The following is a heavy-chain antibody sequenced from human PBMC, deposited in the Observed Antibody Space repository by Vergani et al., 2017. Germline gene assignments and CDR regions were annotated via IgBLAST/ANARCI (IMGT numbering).Heavy chain of an antibody. CDR1: GFSLSTSGVG. J-gene: IGHJ4*02. Sequence: QITLKESGPTLVKPTQTLTLTCTFSGFSLSTSGVGVVWIRQPPGKALEWLALLYWNDDKRYSPSLKSRLTITKDTSKNQVVLTMTNMDPVDTATYYCARSSWSEYYFDYWGQGTLVTVSS. CDR2: LYWNDDK. D-gene: IGHD6-13*01. CDR3: ARSSWSEYYFDY. V-gene: IGHV2-5*01.